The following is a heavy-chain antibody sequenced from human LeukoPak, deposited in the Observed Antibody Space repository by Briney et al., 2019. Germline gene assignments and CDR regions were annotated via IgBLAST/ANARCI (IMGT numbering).Heavy chain of an antibody. CDR1: GFTFSSYG. CDR2: IWYDGSNK. V-gene: IGHV3-33*01. Sequence: HSGGSLILSCAASGFTFSSYGMHWVRQAPAKGLEWVAVIWYDGSNKYSADSVKGRFTISRDNSKNTLYLQMNSLRAEDTAAYYCARSRRVGGVIFPFDYWGQGTLVTVSS. J-gene: IGHJ4*02. CDR3: ARSRRVGGVIFPFDY. D-gene: IGHD3-16*02.